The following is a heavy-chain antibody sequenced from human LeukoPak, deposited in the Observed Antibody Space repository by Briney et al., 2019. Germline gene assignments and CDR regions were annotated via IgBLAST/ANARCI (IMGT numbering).Heavy chain of an antibody. D-gene: IGHD6-19*01. J-gene: IGHJ4*02. CDR3: TKDDVPDSGWDLDY. CDR2: IYPNGGST. V-gene: IGHV3-23*01. Sequence: GESLRLSCAASGFTLSTYSMTWVRQGPGKGLEWVSSIYPNGGSTFYADSVKGRFTISRDNSKNTLYLQMSSLRTEDTAIYYCTKDDVPDSGWDLDYWGQGTLVTVSS. CDR1: GFTLSTYS.